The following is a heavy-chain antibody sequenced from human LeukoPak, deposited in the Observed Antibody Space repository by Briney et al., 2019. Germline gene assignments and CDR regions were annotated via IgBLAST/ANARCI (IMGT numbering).Heavy chain of an antibody. CDR2: IYTSGST. J-gene: IGHJ6*03. CDR1: GGSISSYY. CDR3: ARDFTVGATTYYSYYYMDV. D-gene: IGHD1-26*01. V-gene: IGHV4-4*07. Sequence: SETLSLTCTVSGGSISSYYWSWIRQPAGKGLEWIGRIYTSGSTNYNPSLKSRVTMSVDTSKNQFSLKLSSVTAADTAVYYCARDFTVGATTYYSYYYMDVWGKGTTVTVSS.